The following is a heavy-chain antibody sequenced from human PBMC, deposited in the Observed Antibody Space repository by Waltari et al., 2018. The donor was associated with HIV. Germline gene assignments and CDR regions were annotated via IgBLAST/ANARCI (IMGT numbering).Heavy chain of an antibody. D-gene: IGHD1-26*01. CDR3: GGIPGGY. V-gene: IGHV3-73*01. J-gene: IGHJ4*02. Sequence: EVQLVESGGGLVQPGGSLKLSCAASGFTFSGSAMHWVRQASGKVLEWVGRIRSKANSYATAYAASVKGRFTISRDDSKSTAYRQMNSLKTEDTAVYYCGGIPGGYWGQGTLVTVSS. CDR1: GFTFSGSA. CDR2: IRSKANSYAT.